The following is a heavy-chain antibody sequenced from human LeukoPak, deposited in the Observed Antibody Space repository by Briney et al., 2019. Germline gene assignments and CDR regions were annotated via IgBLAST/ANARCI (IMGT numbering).Heavy chain of an antibody. D-gene: IGHD3-3*01. CDR2: MSGSGYYT. Sequence: GGSLRLSCAASGFAFSNFAMSWVRQAPGKGLEWVSAMSGSGYYTYYVESVKGRFTISRDNSKNTLYLHMNSLRADDTAVYFCAKMEGQRLYDYCMDVWGRGTTVTVSS. J-gene: IGHJ6*03. V-gene: IGHV3-23*01. CDR3: AKMEGQRLYDYCMDV. CDR1: GFAFSNFA.